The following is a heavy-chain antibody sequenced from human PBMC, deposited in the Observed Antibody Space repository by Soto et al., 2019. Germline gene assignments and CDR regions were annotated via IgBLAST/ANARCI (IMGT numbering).Heavy chain of an antibody. CDR1: GFIFSNYW. V-gene: IGHV3-74*01. Sequence: EVQLVESGGGLVQPRGSLRLSCAGSGFIFSNYWMHWVRQAPGKGLEWVSRIDHDGPTDYADSVRGRFTVSRDNAESTLYLQMNSLRPEDTAVYYCVRDSHGDYWGQGTMVTVSS. J-gene: IGHJ4*02. CDR3: VRDSHGDY. CDR2: IDHDGPT.